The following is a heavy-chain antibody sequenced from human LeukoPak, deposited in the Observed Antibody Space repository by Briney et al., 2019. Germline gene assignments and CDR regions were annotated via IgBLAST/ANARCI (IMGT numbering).Heavy chain of an antibody. CDR1: GYTFTSYD. J-gene: IGHJ4*02. D-gene: IGHD3-10*01. CDR3: ARCHYGSGSYPPDY. V-gene: IGHV1-8*01. CDR2: MNPNSGNT. Sequence: ASVKVSCKASGYTFTSYDINWVRQATGQGLEWMGWMNPNSGNTGYAQKLQGRVTMTTDTSTSTAYMELRSLRSDDTAVYYCARCHYGSGSYPPDYWGQGTLVTVSS.